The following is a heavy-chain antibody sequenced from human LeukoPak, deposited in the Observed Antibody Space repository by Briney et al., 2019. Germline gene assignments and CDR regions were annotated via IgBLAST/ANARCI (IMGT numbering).Heavy chain of an antibody. J-gene: IGHJ4*02. V-gene: IGHV3-21*01. CDR3: ARDQEGICSGGSCYASFDY. D-gene: IGHD2-15*01. CDR2: IDFTSRYI. CDR1: GFTFSSYS. Sequence: GGSLRLSCAASGFTFSSYSMNWVRQAPGKGLEWVSSIDFTSRYIYNADSVKGRFTISRDNAKNSLYLQMNSLRAEDTAVYYCARDQEGICSGGSCYASFDYWGQGTLVTVSS.